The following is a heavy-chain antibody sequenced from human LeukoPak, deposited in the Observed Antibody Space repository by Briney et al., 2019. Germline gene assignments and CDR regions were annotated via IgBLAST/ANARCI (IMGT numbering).Heavy chain of an antibody. D-gene: IGHD3-22*01. CDR2: IYYSGST. CDR3: TRGSIAYYYMDV. J-gene: IGHJ6*03. V-gene: IGHV4-59*01. CDR1: GGSISSYY. Sequence: PSETLPLTCTVSGGSISSYYWSWIRQPPGKGLEWIGNIYYSGSTNYNPSLKSRVTISVDTSKNQFPLKLSSVTAADTAVYYCTRGSIAYYYMDVWGKGTTVTISS.